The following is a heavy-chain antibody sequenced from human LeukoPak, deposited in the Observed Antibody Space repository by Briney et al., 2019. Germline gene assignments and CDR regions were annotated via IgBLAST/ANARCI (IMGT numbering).Heavy chain of an antibody. J-gene: IGHJ4*02. D-gene: IGHD3-10*01. Sequence: GGSLRLSCAASGFTVSSDSMSWVRQAPGKGLEWVSVIYRAGNTYYADSVKGRFTISRDSSKNMVFLQVSGLRAEDTAIYYCAETARDSGIYLVYYFDYWGQGSLVTVSS. CDR2: IYRAGNT. V-gene: IGHV3-53*01. CDR3: AETARDSGIYLVYYFDY. CDR1: GFTVSSDS.